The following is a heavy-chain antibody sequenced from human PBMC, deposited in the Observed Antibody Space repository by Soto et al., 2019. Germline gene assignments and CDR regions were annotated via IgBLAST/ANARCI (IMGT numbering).Heavy chain of an antibody. CDR3: ARGGYNCNDATPSELKCFDP. J-gene: IGHJ5*02. V-gene: IGHV4-34*01. CDR1: GGSFSGYY. D-gene: IGHD1-1*01. Sequence: QVQLQQWGAGLLKPSETLSLTCAVYGGSFSGYYWSWIRQPPGKGLEWIGEINHSGSTNYNPSLKSRVPIFADTSTNQFPLNLSTVTAADTAVYYCARGGYNCNDATPSELKCFDPWGQGTLVTVSS. CDR2: INHSGST.